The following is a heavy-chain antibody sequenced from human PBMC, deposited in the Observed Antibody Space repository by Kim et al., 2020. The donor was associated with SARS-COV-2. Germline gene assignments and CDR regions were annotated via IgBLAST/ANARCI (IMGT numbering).Heavy chain of an antibody. V-gene: IGHV3-74*01. J-gene: IGHJ1*01. D-gene: IGHD3-3*01. Sequence: GGSLRLSCAASGFTFTKYWMHWVRQAPGKGLVWVSRINTDGSIIHYAGSVKGRFTISRDNAQNTVYLQMNSLRAEDTAVYYCGDFFYGGNDFQQWGQGTLVTVSS. CDR3: GDFFYGGNDFQQ. CDR2: INTDGSII. CDR1: GFTFTKYW.